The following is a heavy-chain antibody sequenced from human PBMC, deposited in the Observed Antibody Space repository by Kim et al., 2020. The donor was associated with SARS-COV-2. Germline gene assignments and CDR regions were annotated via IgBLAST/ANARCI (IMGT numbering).Heavy chain of an antibody. CDR1: GYTLTSYT. V-gene: IGHV1-3*01. CDR2: INAANGNI. CDR3: ASGYGSGYNWFDA. D-gene: IGHD6-19*01. J-gene: IGHJ5*02. Sequence: ASVKVSCKASGYTLTSYTLHWVRQAPGQSLEWMGWINAANGNIEYSQKFQGRVSITRDTSASTDYMELSSLRPDDTALYYCASGYGSGYNWFDAWGQGTLVTVSA.